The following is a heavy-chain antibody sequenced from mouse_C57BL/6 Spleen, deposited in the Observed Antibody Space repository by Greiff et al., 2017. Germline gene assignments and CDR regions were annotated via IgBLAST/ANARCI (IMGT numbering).Heavy chain of an antibody. J-gene: IGHJ2*01. CDR1: GFTFSSYG. Sequence: EVKLVESGGDLVKPGGSLKLSCAASGFTFSSYGMSWVRQTPDKRLEWVATISSGGSYTYYPDSVQGRFTISRDNAKNTLYLQMSSLKSEDTAMYYCARHGNYGKWGDYWGQGTTLTVSS. CDR3: ARHGNYGKWGDY. V-gene: IGHV5-6*01. D-gene: IGHD1-1*02. CDR2: ISSGGSYT.